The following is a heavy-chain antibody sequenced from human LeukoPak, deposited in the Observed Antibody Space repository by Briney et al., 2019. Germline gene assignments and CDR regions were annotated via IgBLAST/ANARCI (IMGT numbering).Heavy chain of an antibody. CDR2: ISGSGGST. J-gene: IGHJ4*02. CDR3: AKVGRLGELSPPHFDY. V-gene: IGHV3-23*01. Sequence: GGSLRLSCAASGFTFSSCAMSWVRQAPGKGLEWVSAISGSGGSTYYADSVKGRFTISRDNSKNTLYLQMNSLRAEDTAVYYCAKVGRLGELSPPHFDYWGQGTLVTVSS. D-gene: IGHD3-16*02. CDR1: GFTFSSCA.